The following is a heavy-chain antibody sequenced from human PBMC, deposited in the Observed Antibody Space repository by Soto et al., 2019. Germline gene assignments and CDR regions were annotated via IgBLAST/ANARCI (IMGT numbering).Heavy chain of an antibody. J-gene: IGHJ5*02. V-gene: IGHV3-74*01. D-gene: IGHD3-10*01. Sequence: GGSLRLSCVASGFTFSNYWIHWVRQAPGKGPVWVSHISSDGSSTSYADSVKGRFTISRDNTKNTLYLRMNSLRAEDTAVYYCARVGHGSGSYHGWFDPWGQGTLVTVSS. CDR2: ISSDGSST. CDR1: GFTFSNYW. CDR3: ARVGHGSGSYHGWFDP.